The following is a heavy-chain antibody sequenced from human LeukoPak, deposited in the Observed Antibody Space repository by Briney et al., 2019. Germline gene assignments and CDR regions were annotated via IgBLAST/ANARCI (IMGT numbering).Heavy chain of an antibody. CDR3: AKDRGYCSSASCYKPADY. J-gene: IGHJ4*02. V-gene: IGHV3-23*01. CDR2: ISGSGGST. D-gene: IGHD2-2*02. CDR1: GFTFSSYA. Sequence: PGGSLRLSCAASGFTFSSYAMSWVRQAPGKGLEWVSAISGSGGSTYYADSVKGRFTISRDNSKNTLYLQMNSLRAEDTAVYYCAKDRGYCSSASCYKPADYWGQGTLLTVSS.